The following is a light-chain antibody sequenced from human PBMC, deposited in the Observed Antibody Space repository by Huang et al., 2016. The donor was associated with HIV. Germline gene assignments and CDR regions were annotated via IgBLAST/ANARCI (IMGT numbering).Light chain of an antibody. Sequence: DIVLTQSPATLSLSPGQGATLSCRASQNINNYVVWYQQKPGQAPRLLIYDSFNRATGIPARFSGSGSGTDFTLTINTLEPEDFAVYYCQQRGAWPLTFGGGTKVEIK. CDR1: QNINNY. J-gene: IGKJ4*01. CDR2: DSF. V-gene: IGKV3-11*01. CDR3: QQRGAWPLT.